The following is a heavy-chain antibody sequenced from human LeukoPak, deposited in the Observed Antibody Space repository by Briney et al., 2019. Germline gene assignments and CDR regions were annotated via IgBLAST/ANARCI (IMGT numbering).Heavy chain of an antibody. CDR2: ISAYNGNT. CDR1: GYTFTGYY. Sequence: ASVKVSCKASGYTFTGYYMHWVRQAPGQGLEWMGWISAYNGNTNYAQKLQGRVTMTTDTSTSTAYMELRSLRSDDTAVYYCARTWIQLSGVLDYWGQGTLVTVSS. J-gene: IGHJ4*02. CDR3: ARTWIQLSGVLDY. V-gene: IGHV1-18*04. D-gene: IGHD5-18*01.